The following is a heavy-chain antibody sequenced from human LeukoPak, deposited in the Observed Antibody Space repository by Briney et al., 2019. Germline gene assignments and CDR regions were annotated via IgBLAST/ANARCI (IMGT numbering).Heavy chain of an antibody. CDR3: ARGRVPYYDFWSGYSNWFDP. D-gene: IGHD3-3*01. CDR2: INHSGST. CDR1: GGSFSGYY. J-gene: IGHJ5*02. Sequence: SETLSLTCAVYGGSFSGYYWSWIRQPPGKGLEWIGEINHSGSTNYNPSLKSRVTISVDTSKNQFSLKLSSVTAADTAVYYCARGRVPYYDFWSGYSNWFDPWGQGTLVTVSS. V-gene: IGHV4-34*01.